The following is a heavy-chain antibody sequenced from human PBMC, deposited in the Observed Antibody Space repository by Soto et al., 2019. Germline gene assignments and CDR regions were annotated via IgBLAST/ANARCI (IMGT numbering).Heavy chain of an antibody. J-gene: IGHJ6*03. CDR2: ISAYNGNT. Sequence: GASVKVSCKASGYTFTSYGISWVRQAPGQGLEWMGWISAYNGNTNYAQKLQGRVTMTTDTSTSTAYMELRSLRSDDTAVYYCAMTYYDFWSGSNYTYNMDVWGKGTTVTVYS. D-gene: IGHD3-3*01. CDR1: GYTFTSYG. V-gene: IGHV1-18*01. CDR3: AMTYYDFWSGSNYTYNMDV.